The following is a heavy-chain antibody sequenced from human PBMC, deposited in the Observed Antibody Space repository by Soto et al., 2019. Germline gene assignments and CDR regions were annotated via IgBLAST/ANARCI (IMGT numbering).Heavy chain of an antibody. Sequence: GGSLRLSCTASGFTFGDYAMGWVRQAPGKGLEWVGFIRSKVYGETTEFAASVKGRFTISRDDSESVAYLQMNSLKTEDTAVYFCTRGGLSSPTWAPQNWGQGTLVTVSS. CDR1: GFTFGDYA. V-gene: IGHV3-49*04. CDR3: TRGGLSSPTWAPQN. J-gene: IGHJ4*02. D-gene: IGHD2-15*01. CDR2: IRSKVYGETT.